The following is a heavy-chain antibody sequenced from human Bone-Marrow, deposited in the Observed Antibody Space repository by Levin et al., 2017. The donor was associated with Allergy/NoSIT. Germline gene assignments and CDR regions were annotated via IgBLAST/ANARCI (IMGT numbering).Heavy chain of an antibody. D-gene: IGHD6-19*01. CDR2: IGGTGGTT. J-gene: IGHJ4*02. CDR3: TKRPQAAFFSGSFDGFDS. V-gene: IGHV3-23*01. Sequence: HAGGSLRLSCTASGFTFRSYVMSWVRQAPGKGLEWVSAIGGTGGTTYYADSVKGRFTISRDNSKNKIYLQMNSLRAEDTAVYFCTKRPQAAFFSGSFDGFDSWGQGTLVSVSS. CDR1: GFTFRSYV.